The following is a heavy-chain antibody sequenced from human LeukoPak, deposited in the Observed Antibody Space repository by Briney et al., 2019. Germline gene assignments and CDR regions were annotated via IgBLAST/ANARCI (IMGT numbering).Heavy chain of an antibody. Sequence: GGSLRLSCAASGFTFSSHAMHWVRQAPGKGLEYVSAISSNGGSTYYANSVKGRFTISRDNSKNTLYLQMGSLRAEDMAVYYCARVPNSSGYYPPDYWGQGTLVTVSS. D-gene: IGHD3-22*01. J-gene: IGHJ4*02. CDR1: GFTFSSHA. CDR3: ARVPNSSGYYPPDY. CDR2: ISSNGGST. V-gene: IGHV3-64*01.